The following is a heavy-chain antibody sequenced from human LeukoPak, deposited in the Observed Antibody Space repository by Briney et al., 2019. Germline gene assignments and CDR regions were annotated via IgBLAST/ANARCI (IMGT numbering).Heavy chain of an antibody. CDR3: ARDPNGDYIGAFDM. D-gene: IGHD4-17*01. J-gene: IGHJ3*02. CDR2: IRGSGGGT. V-gene: IGHV3-23*01. Sequence: GGSLKLSCAASGFIFSNYALMWLRQSPGKGLEWVSAIRGSGGGTFYADSVKGRFTISRDNSKNTLYLQMNGLRAEDTAVYYCARDPNGDYIGAFDMWGRGTLVTVSS. CDR1: GFIFSNYA.